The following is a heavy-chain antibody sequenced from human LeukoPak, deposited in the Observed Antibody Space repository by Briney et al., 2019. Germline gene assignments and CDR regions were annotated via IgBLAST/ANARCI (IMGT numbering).Heavy chain of an antibody. V-gene: IGHV4-39*07. Sequence: SETLSLTCTASGGSISSSSYYWGWIRQPPGKGLEWIGSIYYSGSTYYNPSLKSRVTISVDTSKNQFSLKLTSVTAADTAVYYCARPQRISVTLPTSDAFDIWGPGTLVTVSS. CDR3: ARPQRISVTLPTSDAFDI. CDR2: IYYSGST. D-gene: IGHD4-17*01. J-gene: IGHJ3*02. CDR1: GGSISSSSYY.